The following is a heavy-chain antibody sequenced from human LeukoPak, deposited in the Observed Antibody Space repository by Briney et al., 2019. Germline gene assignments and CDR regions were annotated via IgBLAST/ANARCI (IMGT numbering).Heavy chain of an antibody. J-gene: IGHJ3*02. CDR1: GGSISGYY. V-gene: IGHV4-59*08. Sequence: SETLSLTCTVSGGSISGYYWSWIRQPPGKGLEWIGYIYYSGSTNYNPSLKSRLTISIDTSENQFSLRLSSVTAADTAVYYCAREYSSSSGRRAFDIWGQGTMVTVSS. D-gene: IGHD6-6*01. CDR3: AREYSSSSGRRAFDI. CDR2: IYYSGST.